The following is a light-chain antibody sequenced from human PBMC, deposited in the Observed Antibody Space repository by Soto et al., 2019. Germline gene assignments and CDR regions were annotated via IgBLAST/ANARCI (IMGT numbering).Light chain of an antibody. Sequence: ERAMTQAPATLSVSPGERAALSCSASQSVSSNFAWYEQKPGQAPRLLIYGASTRATRIPDRFSGSGSGTEFTLTISSLQSEEFAVYYCQQYNKWPYTFGQGTKVALK. CDR2: GAS. V-gene: IGKV3-15*01. CDR3: QQYNKWPYT. CDR1: QSVSSN. J-gene: IGKJ2*01.